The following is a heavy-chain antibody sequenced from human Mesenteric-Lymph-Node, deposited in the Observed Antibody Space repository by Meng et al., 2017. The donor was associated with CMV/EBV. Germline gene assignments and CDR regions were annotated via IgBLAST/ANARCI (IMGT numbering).Heavy chain of an antibody. CDR1: GGSISSYY. CDR3: ARDYGGLWFYGMDV. J-gene: IGHJ6*02. V-gene: IGHV4-59*01. CDR2: IYYSENT. D-gene: IGHD2-21*01. Sequence: GSLRLSCTVSGGSISSYYWSWIRQPPGKALEWIGYIYYSENTNYNPSLKSRVTISVDMSKKQLPLELSSVTAADTAVYYCARDYGGLWFYGMDVWGQGTTVTVSS.